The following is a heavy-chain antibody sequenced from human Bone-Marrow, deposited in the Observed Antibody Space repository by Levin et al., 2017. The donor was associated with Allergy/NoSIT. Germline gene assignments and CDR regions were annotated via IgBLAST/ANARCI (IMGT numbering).Heavy chain of an antibody. CDR3: ARDRGSLLDH. CDR1: GVSVSSSDYS. J-gene: IGHJ4*02. D-gene: IGHD1-26*01. V-gene: IGHV4-61*03. Sequence: GSLRLSCSVSGVSVSSSDYSWSWIRQPPGPGLEWIGYIDYRGTANYNPSLKSRVTMSLDTSKNDFSLDVTSVTTADTAFYDCARDRGSLLDHWGQGLLVTVSS. CDR2: IDYRGTA.